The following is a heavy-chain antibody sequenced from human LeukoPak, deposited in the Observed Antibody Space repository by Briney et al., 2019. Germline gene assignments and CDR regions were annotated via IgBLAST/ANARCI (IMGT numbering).Heavy chain of an antibody. Sequence: GGSLRLSCAASGFTFSSYSMNWVRQAPGKGLEWVSSISSSSSYIYYADSVKGRFTISRDNAKNSLYLQMNSLRAEDTAVYYCARDRRYCSSTSCYYYYYMDVWGKGTTVTVSS. CDR3: ARDRRYCSSTSCYYYYYMDV. CDR1: GFTFSSYS. D-gene: IGHD2-2*01. CDR2: ISSSSSYI. J-gene: IGHJ6*03. V-gene: IGHV3-21*01.